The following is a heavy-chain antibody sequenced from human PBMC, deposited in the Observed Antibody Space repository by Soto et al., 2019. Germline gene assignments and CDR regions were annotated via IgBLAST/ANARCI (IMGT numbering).Heavy chain of an antibody. CDR3: ATETYSGYDALRYGYGMDV. V-gene: IGHV1-24*01. J-gene: IGHJ6*02. D-gene: IGHD5-12*01. Sequence: QVQLVQSGAEVKKPGASVKVSCKVSGYTLTELSMHWVRQAPGKGLEWMGGFDPEDGETIYAQKFQGRVTMTEDTSTDTAYMELSSLRSEDTAVYYCATETYSGYDALRYGYGMDVWGQGTTVTVSS. CDR1: GYTLTELS. CDR2: FDPEDGET.